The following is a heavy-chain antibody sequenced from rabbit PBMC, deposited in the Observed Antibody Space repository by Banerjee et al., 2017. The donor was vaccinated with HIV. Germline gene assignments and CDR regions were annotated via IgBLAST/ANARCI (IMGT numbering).Heavy chain of an antibody. CDR2: INTSTGST. CDR3: AREYSSGWGHFNL. J-gene: IGHJ4*01. CDR1: GFSFSNKYV. D-gene: IGHD4-1*01. Sequence: QEQLVESGGGLVQPEGFLTLTCTASGFSFSNKYVMCWVRQAPGKGLEWIACINTSTGSTYYASWAKGRFTISKPSSTTVTLQMTSLTAADTATYFCAREYSSGWGHFNLWGQGTLVPVS. V-gene: IGHV1S45*01.